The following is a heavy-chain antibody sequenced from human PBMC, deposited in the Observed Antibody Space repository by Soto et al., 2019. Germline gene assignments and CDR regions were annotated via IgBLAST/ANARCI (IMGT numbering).Heavy chain of an antibody. J-gene: IGHJ4*02. V-gene: IGHV1-3*01. D-gene: IGHD2-2*02. CDR1: GYTFATYA. CDR2: INAGNGKT. Sequence: ASVKVSCKASGYTFATYAMHWVRQAPGQRLEWMGWINAGNGKTKYSQKFQGRVTITRDTSATTAYMELSSLRSEDTAVYYCARAGDDCSTTSCYMIDYWGQGTLVTVSS. CDR3: ARAGDDCSTTSCYMIDY.